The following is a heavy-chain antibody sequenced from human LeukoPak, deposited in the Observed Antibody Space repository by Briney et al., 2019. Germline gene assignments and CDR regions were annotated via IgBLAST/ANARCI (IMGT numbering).Heavy chain of an antibody. V-gene: IGHV3-23*01. J-gene: IGHJ4*02. CDR2: LSASGSIT. CDR3: ARDQGGYYFDY. Sequence: PGGSLRLSCTASGFTFRDLAMNWVRQAPGKGLEWVSTLSASGSITYYADSVKGRFTISRDDSKNMLYLQMSSLRVDDTAVYYCARDQGGYYFDYWGQGTLVTVSS. CDR1: GFTFRDLA. D-gene: IGHD3-16*01.